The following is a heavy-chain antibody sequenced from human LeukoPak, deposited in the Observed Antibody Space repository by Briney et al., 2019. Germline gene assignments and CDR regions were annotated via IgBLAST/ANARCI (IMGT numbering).Heavy chain of an antibody. CDR2: IYYSGST. CDR3: ASSIFGVVNFDY. J-gene: IGHJ4*02. D-gene: IGHD3-3*01. V-gene: IGHV4-30-4*01. CDR1: GGSISSGDYY. Sequence: PSQTLSLTCTVSGGSISSGDYYWSWIRQPPGKGLEWIGYIYYSGSTYYNPSLKSRVTISVDTSKNQFSLKLSSVTAADTAGYYCASSIFGVVNFDYWGQGTLVTVSS.